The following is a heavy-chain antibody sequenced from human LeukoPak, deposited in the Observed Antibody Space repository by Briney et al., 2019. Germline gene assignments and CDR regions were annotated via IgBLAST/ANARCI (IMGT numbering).Heavy chain of an antibody. CDR1: GFTFSSYE. CDR3: ARRRVTGDFDF. V-gene: IGHV3-30*04. J-gene: IGHJ4*02. CDR2: ILHDGSTK. D-gene: IGHD7-27*01. Sequence: RGSLRLSCAASGFTFSSYEMNWVRQAPGKGLEWVALILHDGSTKHYADSVKGRFTISRDNSKSTLSLQMNSLRTEDTAMYYCARRRVTGDFDFWGQGTLVTVSS.